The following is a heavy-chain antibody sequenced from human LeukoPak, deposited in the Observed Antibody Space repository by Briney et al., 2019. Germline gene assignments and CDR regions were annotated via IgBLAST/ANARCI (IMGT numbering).Heavy chain of an antibody. J-gene: IGHJ4*02. CDR2: IRYDVSNI. V-gene: IGHV3-30*02. CDR1: GFTFSSYG. D-gene: IGHD3-10*01. CDR3: AKGDDYGSGAMFDY. Sequence: GGSLRLSCAASGFTFSSYGMHWVRQPPGKGLEWVTFIRYDVSNIYYADSVKGRFTTSRDNSKNTLYLQMNSLRPEDTAVYYCAKGDDYGSGAMFDYWGQGTLVTVSS.